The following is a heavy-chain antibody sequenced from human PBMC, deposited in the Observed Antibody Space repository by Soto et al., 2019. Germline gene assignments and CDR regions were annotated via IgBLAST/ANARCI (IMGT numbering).Heavy chain of an antibody. CDR1: GFTFSSYA. V-gene: IGHV3-23*01. D-gene: IGHD3-16*02. J-gene: IGHJ4*02. CDR2: ISGSGGST. CDR3: ARGYIWGSYRYTRGPIFDY. Sequence: GGSLRLSCAASGFTFSSYAMSWVRQAPGKGLEWVSAISGSGGSTYYADSVKGRFTISRDNSKNTLYLQMNSLRAEDTAVYYCARGYIWGSYRYTRGPIFDYWGQGTLVTVSS.